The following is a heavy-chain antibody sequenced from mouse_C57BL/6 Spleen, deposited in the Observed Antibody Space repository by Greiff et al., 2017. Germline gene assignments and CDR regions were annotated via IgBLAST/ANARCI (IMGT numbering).Heavy chain of an antibody. CDR1: GYTFTDYN. CDR2: INPNNGGT. CDR3: ARRSTTVVNYAMDY. Sequence: EVQLQESGPELVKPGASVEIPCKASGYTFTDYNMDWVKQSHGKSLEWIGDINPNNGGTIYNQKFKGKATLTVDKSSSTAYMELRSLTSEDTAVYYCARRSTTVVNYAMDYWGQGTSVTVSS. J-gene: IGHJ4*01. D-gene: IGHD1-1*01. V-gene: IGHV1-18*01.